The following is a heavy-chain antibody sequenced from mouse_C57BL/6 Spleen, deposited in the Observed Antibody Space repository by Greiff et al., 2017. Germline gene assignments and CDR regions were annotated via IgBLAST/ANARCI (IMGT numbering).Heavy chain of an antibody. CDR3: ARSYDYADY. CDR2: IDPSDSYT. J-gene: IGHJ2*01. Sequence: QVQLQQPGAELVKPGASVTLSCKASGYTFTSYWMQWVKQRPGQGLEWIGEIDPSDSYTNYNQKFKGKATLTVDTSSSTAYMQLSSLTSEDSAVYYCARSYDYADYWGQGTTLTVSS. V-gene: IGHV1-50*01. CDR1: GYTFTSYW. D-gene: IGHD2-4*01.